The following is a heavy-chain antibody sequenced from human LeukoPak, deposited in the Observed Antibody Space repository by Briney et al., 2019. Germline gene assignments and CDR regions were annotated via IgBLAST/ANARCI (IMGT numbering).Heavy chain of an antibody. D-gene: IGHD3-22*01. CDR3: ARAPYYYDSSGYYQYYYYGMDV. J-gene: IGHJ6*02. Sequence: SETLSLTCTVSGGSISSYYWSWIRQPAGKGLEWIGRIYTSGSTYYNPSLKSRVTMSVDTSKNQFSLKLSSVTAADTAVYYCARAPYYYDSSGYYQYYYYGMDVWGQGTTVTVSS. V-gene: IGHV4-4*07. CDR2: IYTSGST. CDR1: GGSISSYY.